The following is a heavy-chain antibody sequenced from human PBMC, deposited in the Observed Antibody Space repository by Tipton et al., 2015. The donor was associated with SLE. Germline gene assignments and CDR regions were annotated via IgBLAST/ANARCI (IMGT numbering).Heavy chain of an antibody. CDR3: AKVKRGGYRSGLDAFDI. V-gene: IGHV3-23*01. Sequence: LSLTCTVSGDSISSSTYYWGWIRQPPGKGLEWIATISVSGDTTYYADSVKGRSTISSDSSKNTLYLQMSSLRAEDTALYSCAKVKRGGYRSGLDAFDIWGQGTMVTVSS. J-gene: IGHJ3*02. CDR2: ISVSGDTT. D-gene: IGHD6-19*01. CDR1: GDSISSSTYY.